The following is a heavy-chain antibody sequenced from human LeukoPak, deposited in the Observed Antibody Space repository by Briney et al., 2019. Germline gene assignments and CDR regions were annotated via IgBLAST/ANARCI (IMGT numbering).Heavy chain of an antibody. CDR1: GGSISSYY. Sequence: NPSETLSLTCTVSGGSISSYYWSWIRQPPGKGLEWIGYIYYSGSTNYNPSLKSRVTISVDTSKNQFSLKLSSVTAADTAVYYCARVPTLLWFGERDYYYYGMDVWGQGTTVTVSS. D-gene: IGHD3-10*01. CDR2: IYYSGST. CDR3: ARVPTLLWFGERDYYYYGMDV. V-gene: IGHV4-59*01. J-gene: IGHJ6*02.